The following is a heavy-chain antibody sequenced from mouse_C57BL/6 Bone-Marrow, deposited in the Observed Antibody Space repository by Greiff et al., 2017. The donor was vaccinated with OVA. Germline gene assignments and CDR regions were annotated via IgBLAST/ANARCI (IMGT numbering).Heavy chain of an antibody. V-gene: IGHV1-50*01. Sequence: VQLQQPGAELVKPGASVKLSCKASGYTFTSYWMQWVKQRPGQGLEWIGEIDPSDSYTNYNQKFKGKATLTVDTSSSTAYMQLSSLTSEDSAVYYCARPNWSHGAMDYWGQGTSVTVSS. CDR1: GYTFTSYW. CDR3: ARPNWSHGAMDY. J-gene: IGHJ4*01. D-gene: IGHD4-1*02. CDR2: IDPSDSYT.